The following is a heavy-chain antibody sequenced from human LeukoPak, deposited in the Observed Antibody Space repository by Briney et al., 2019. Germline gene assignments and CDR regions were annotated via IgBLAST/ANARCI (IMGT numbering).Heavy chain of an antibody. CDR2: ISSSGSTI. CDR3: AREQPGAYSSSWYGETPGTLDY. Sequence: PGGSLRLSCAASGFTFSSYEMNWVRQAPGKGLEWVSYISSSGSTIYYADSVKGRFTISRDNAKNSLYLQMNSLRAEDTAVYYCAREQPGAYSSSWYGETPGTLDYSGQGTLVTVSS. V-gene: IGHV3-48*03. CDR1: GFTFSSYE. J-gene: IGHJ4*02. D-gene: IGHD6-13*01.